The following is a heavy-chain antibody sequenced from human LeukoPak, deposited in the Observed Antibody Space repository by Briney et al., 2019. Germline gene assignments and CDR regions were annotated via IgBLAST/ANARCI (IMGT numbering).Heavy chain of an antibody. CDR3: ARCTVVHGRYFDL. D-gene: IGHD4-23*01. J-gene: IGHJ2*01. CDR2: ISSSSSTI. Sequence: GGSLRLSCAASGFTFSSYSMNWVRQAPGKELEWVSYISSSSSTIYYADSVKGRFTISRDNAKNSLYLQMNSLRAEDTAVYYCARCTVVHGRYFDLWGRGTLVTVSS. V-gene: IGHV3-48*04. CDR1: GFTFSSYS.